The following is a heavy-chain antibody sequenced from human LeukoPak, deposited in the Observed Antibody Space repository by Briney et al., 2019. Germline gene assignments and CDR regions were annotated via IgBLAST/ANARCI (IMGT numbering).Heavy chain of an antibody. CDR1: GFNFRGQA. Sequence: GGSLRLSCAASGFNFRGQAMSWVRQGPGKGLEWVAGISGRGETTYYADSVQGRFNISRDNSKNTLFLQVNSLRAEDTAVYYCAKDRSSGSISIEYFQHWGQGTLVTVSS. V-gene: IGHV3-23*01. D-gene: IGHD3-10*01. J-gene: IGHJ1*01. CDR2: ISGRGETT. CDR3: AKDRSSGSISIEYFQH.